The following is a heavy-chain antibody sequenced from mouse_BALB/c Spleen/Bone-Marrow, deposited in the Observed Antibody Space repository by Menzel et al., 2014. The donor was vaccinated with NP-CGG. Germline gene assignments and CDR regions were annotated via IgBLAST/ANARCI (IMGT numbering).Heavy chain of an antibody. CDR1: GYTFTNYW. Sequence: VMLVESGAELVKPGASVKLSCKTSGYTFTNYWIQWVKQRPGQGLGWIGEIFPGTGTTYYNEKFKGKATLTIDTSSSTAYMQLSSLTSEDSAVYFCARHYYGSSDAMDYWGQGTSVTVSS. J-gene: IGHJ4*01. D-gene: IGHD1-1*01. CDR3: ARHYYGSSDAMDY. CDR2: IFPGTGTT. V-gene: IGHV1S132*01.